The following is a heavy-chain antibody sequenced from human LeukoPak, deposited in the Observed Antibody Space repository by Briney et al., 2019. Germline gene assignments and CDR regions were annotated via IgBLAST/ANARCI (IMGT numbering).Heavy chain of an antibody. CDR2: INPSGGST. V-gene: IGHV1-46*01. D-gene: IGHD2-2*01. CDR1: GYTFTSYY. J-gene: IGHJ6*02. Sequence: ASVKVSCKASGYTFTSYYMHWVRQAPGQGLEWMGIINPSGGSTSYAQKFQGRVTMTRDTSTSTVYMELSSLRSEDTAVYYYAREGRIVVVPAAILYYGMDVWGQGTTVTVSS. CDR3: AREGRIVVVPAAILYYGMDV.